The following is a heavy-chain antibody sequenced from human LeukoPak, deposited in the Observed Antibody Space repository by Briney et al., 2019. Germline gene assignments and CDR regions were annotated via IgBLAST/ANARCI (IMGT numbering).Heavy chain of an antibody. Sequence: GGSLRLSCAASGFSFNNFAMSWVRQAPGKGLEWVSTISANGGTTYYADSVKGRFTISRDNSKNTLYVQMSSLGADDTAVYYCATISVASGVHYWGQGTLVTVSS. J-gene: IGHJ4*02. D-gene: IGHD6-19*01. CDR3: ATISVASGVHY. CDR1: GFSFNNFA. CDR2: ISANGGTT. V-gene: IGHV3-23*01.